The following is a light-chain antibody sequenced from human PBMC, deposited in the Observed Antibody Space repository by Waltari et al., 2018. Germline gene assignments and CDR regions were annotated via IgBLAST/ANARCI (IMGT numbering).Light chain of an antibody. CDR2: WAS. V-gene: IGKV4-1*01. CDR3: QQYYSTPRWT. Sequence: IVMTQSPESLTLPLGERATINCRSRQTLLQRFDNKNYVAWYQQKAGQPPKLLIYWASTRESGVPDRFSGSGSATDFTLTITNLQADDVAVYYCQQYYSTPRWTFGQGTRVEIK. J-gene: IGKJ1*01. CDR1: QTLLQRFDNKNY.